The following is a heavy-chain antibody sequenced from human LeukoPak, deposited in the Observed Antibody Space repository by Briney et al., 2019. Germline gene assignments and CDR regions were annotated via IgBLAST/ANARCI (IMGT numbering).Heavy chain of an antibody. CDR3: ARGDYYDSSGYEFDY. D-gene: IGHD3-22*01. J-gene: IGHJ4*02. CDR2: IYHSGST. CDR1: GYSFSSGYY. V-gene: IGHV4-38-2*02. Sequence: SETLSLTCTVSGYSFSSGYYWGWIRQPPGRGLEWIGSIYHSGSTYYNPSLTSRVTISVDTSENQFSLKLSSVTAADTAVYYCARGDYYDSSGYEFDYWGQGTLVTVSS.